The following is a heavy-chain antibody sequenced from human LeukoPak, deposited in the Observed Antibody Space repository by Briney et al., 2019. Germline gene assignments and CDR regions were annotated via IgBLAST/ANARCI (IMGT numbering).Heavy chain of an antibody. CDR2: INHSGST. CDR1: GGSFSGYY. D-gene: IGHD3-3*01. J-gene: IGHJ5*02. Sequence: PSETLSLTCAVYGGSFSGYYWSWLRQPPGKGLEWIGEINHSGSTNYNPSLKSRVTISVDTSKNQFSLKLSSVTAADTAVYYCARVRYDFWSGYTNWFDPWGQGTLVTVYS. V-gene: IGHV4-34*01. CDR3: ARVRYDFWSGYTNWFDP.